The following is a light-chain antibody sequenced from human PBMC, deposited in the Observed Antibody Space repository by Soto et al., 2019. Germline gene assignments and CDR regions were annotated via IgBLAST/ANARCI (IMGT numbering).Light chain of an antibody. J-gene: IGLJ1*01. CDR1: SSDVGSYNR. Sequence: ALTQPPSVSGSPGQSVAISCTGTSSDVGSYNRVSWYQQPPGTAPKLMIYDVSNRPSGVPDRFSGSKSGNTASLTISGLQAEDEADYYCSSYTSSSTYVFGTGTKLTVL. V-gene: IGLV2-18*02. CDR3: SSYTSSSTYV. CDR2: DVS.